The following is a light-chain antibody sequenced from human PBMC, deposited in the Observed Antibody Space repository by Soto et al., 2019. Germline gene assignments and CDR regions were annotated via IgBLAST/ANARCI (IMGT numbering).Light chain of an antibody. V-gene: IGKV3-11*01. CDR1: QSVSSY. J-gene: IGKJ4*01. Sequence: EIVLTQSPATLYSSSGERATLSCRASQSVSSYLAWYQQKPGQAPRLLIYDASNRATGIPARFSGSGSGTDFTLTISSLEPEDFAIYYCQQRSNWPPVTFGGGTKVEIK. CDR3: QQRSNWPPVT. CDR2: DAS.